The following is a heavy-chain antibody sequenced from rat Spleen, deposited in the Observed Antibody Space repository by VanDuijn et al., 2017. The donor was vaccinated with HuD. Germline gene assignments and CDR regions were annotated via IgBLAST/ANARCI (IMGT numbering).Heavy chain of an antibody. J-gene: IGHJ3*01. V-gene: IGHV5-29*01. Sequence: EVQLVESDGGLLQPGRSLKLSCAASGFNFSDYFMAWVRQAPTKGLEWVATISYDGSTTYYRDSVKGRFTISRDNAKSTLSLQMDSLRSEDTATYYCASHGPRISRFAYWGQGTLVTVSS. D-gene: IGHD1-6*01. CDR2: ISYDGSTT. CDR3: ASHGPRISRFAY. CDR1: GFNFSDYF.